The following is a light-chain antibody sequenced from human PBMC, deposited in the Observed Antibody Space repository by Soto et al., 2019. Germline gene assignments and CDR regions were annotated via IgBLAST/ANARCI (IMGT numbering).Light chain of an antibody. CDR2: KAS. CDR3: QHYNSYSEA. V-gene: IGKV1-5*03. Sequence: DIQMTQPPSTLSGSVRDRVTITCPASQTISSWLAWYQQKPGKAPKLLIYKASTLKSGVPSRFSGSGSGTEFTLTISSLQPDDFATYYCQHYNSYSEAFGQGTKVDIK. CDR1: QTISSW. J-gene: IGKJ1*01.